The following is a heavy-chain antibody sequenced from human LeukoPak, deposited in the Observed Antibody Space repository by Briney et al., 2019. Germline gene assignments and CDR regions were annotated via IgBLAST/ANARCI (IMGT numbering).Heavy chain of an antibody. J-gene: IGHJ4*02. CDR1: GGSISSYY. D-gene: IGHD3-22*01. CDR2: IYYSGST. V-gene: IGHV4-59*08. CDR3: ARQYYFDSSGYLDY. Sequence: SETLSLTCTVSGGSISSYYWSWIRQPPGKGQEWIGYIYYSGSTNYNPSLKSRVTISVDTSKNQSPLKLSSVTAADAAVYYCARQYYFDSSGYLDYWGQGTLVTVSS.